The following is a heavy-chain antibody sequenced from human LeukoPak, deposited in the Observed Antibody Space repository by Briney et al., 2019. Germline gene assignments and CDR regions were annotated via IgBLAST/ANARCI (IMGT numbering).Heavy chain of an antibody. J-gene: IGHJ3*02. D-gene: IGHD1-14*01. V-gene: IGHV1-8*02. CDR3: AWGYGKWAAFDI. CDR2: MNTNSGNT. CDR1: GYTFTSYD. Sequence: GASVTVSRKSSGYTFTSYDFNWVRQATAQGLEWVGWMNTNSGNTGNAHKFQDRVTITRHTPINKPYMEPISLRTKDTAVYYFAWGYGKWAAFDIWGQEIRVTASS.